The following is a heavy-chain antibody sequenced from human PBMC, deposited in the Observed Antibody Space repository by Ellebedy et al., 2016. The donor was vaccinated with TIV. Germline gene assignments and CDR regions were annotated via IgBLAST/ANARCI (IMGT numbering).Heavy chain of an antibody. J-gene: IGHJ5*02. Sequence: GESLKISCAASGFTFSSYWMHWVRQAPGKGPVWVSRINNGGSSTSYADSVTGRFTISRDNAKNTLYLQMNSLRAEDTAVYYCARGAVTGMTTATFDPWGQGTLVTVSS. CDR1: GFTFSSYW. CDR3: ARGAVTGMTTATFDP. CDR2: INNGGSST. D-gene: IGHD4-11*01. V-gene: IGHV3-74*01.